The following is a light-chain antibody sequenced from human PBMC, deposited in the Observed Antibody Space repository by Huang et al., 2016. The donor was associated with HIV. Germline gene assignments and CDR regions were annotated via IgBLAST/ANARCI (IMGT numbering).Light chain of an antibody. CDR1: QSVRSN. V-gene: IGKV3-15*01. Sequence: EIVMTQSPATLSVSPGERATLSCRASQSVRSNLAWYQQKPGPAPRLLICGASTRATGSPARFSGSGSGTDFTLTISSLLSEDFAVYYCQQYDNWPLTFGQGTKVEIK. J-gene: IGKJ1*01. CDR2: GAS. CDR3: QQYDNWPLT.